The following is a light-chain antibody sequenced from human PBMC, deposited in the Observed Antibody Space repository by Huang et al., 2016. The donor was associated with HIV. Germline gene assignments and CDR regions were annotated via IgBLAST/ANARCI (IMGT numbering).Light chain of an antibody. CDR1: QGIANH. J-gene: IGKJ3*01. CDR3: QKYNSAPRT. CDR2: AAS. V-gene: IGKV1-27*01. Sequence: DIQMTQSPSSLSASVGDRVTISCRASQGIANHLAWYQQRPGKAPKLLIYAASALQSGVPSRFSGSGSGTEFTLTISSLQPEDVATYVCQKYNSAPRTVGPGTKVEIK.